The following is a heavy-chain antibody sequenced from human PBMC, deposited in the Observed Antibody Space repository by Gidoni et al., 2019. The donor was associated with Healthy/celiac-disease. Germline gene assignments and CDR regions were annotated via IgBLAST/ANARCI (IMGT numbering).Heavy chain of an antibody. V-gene: IGHV2-26*01. CDR1: GFSLSNARMG. Sequence: QVTLKESGPVLVKPTETLTLTCTASGFSLSNARMGVSWIRQPPGKALEWLAHIVSNDEKSYSTSLKSRLTISKDTSKSQVVLTMTNMDPVDTATYYCARILQQLVLNWFDPWGQGTLVTVSS. D-gene: IGHD6-13*01. J-gene: IGHJ5*02. CDR3: ARILQQLVLNWFDP. CDR2: IVSNDEK.